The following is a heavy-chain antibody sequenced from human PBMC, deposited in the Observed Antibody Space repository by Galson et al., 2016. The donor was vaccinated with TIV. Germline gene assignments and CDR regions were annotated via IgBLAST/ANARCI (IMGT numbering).Heavy chain of an antibody. Sequence: SLRLSCAASGFTLSDYGMNWVRQSPGKGLEWVSAITSSSKFIYYADSVKGRFSISRDNAKNSVYLQMDSLSVEDTAVYYCARGFYRLGYVGVYWGQGALVPVSS. CDR3: ARGFYRLGYVGVY. CDR2: ITSSSKFI. J-gene: IGHJ4*02. CDR1: GFTLSDYG. V-gene: IGHV3-21*01. D-gene: IGHD3-16*01.